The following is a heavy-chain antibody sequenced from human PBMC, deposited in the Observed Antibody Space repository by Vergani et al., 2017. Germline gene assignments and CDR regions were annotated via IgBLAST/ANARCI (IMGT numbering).Heavy chain of an antibody. CDR2: VNHSGRT. Sequence: QVQLQQWGAGLLKPSETLSLTCAVYGGSFSGYYWSWIRQSPGKGLEWIGEVNHSGRTNYNPSLKSRVTISGDTSKNQFSLRLTSVTAAATAVYYCARGLRPRRSACTSAHFDYGAKGTLVTVSS. D-gene: IGHD2-8*01. V-gene: IGHV4-34*01. J-gene: IGHJ4*02. CDR3: ARGLRPRRSACTSAHFDY. CDR1: GGSFSGYY.